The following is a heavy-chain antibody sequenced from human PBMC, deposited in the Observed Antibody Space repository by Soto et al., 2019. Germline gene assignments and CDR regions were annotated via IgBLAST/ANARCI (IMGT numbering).Heavy chain of an antibody. CDR1: GYYFINFW. J-gene: IGHJ2*01. Sequence: GESLKISCKVSGYYFINFWISWVRQMPGKGLDWMGRIDPSDSYTDYSPSFRGRVTIPVDKSIGTAYLQWSTLEASDTATYYCARLSSPYWYFDLWGRGTLVTVSS. CDR3: ARLSSPYWYFDL. CDR2: IDPSDSYT. V-gene: IGHV5-10-1*01.